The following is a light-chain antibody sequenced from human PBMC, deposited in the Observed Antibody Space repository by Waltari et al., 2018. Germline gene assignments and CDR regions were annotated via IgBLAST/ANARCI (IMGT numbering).Light chain of an antibody. J-gene: IGLJ2*01. CDR2: DVN. CDR3: ISYTSTTTYVV. CDR1: SGDVGGYAY. Sequence: QSALTQPASVSASPGQSITISCTGTSGDVGGYAYVSWYQQHPGKAPQLIIYDVNKRPSGVSHRFSASKSGNTASLTIFGLQAEDEADYYCISYTSTTTYVVVGGGTKLTVL. V-gene: IGLV2-14*03.